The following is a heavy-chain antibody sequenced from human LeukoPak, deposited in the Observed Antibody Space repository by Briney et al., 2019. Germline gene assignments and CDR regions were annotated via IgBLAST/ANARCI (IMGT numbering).Heavy chain of an antibody. CDR2: INPNSGGT. Sequence: GASVKVSCKASGYTFTGYYMHWVRQAPGQGLEWMGWINPNSGGTNYAQKFQGRVTMTRDTSISTAYMELSRLRSDDTAVYYCARPEPDCSSTSCYMDDWGQGTTVTVSS. CDR1: GYTFTGYY. D-gene: IGHD2-2*01. J-gene: IGHJ6*02. V-gene: IGHV1-2*02. CDR3: ARPEPDCSSTSCYMDD.